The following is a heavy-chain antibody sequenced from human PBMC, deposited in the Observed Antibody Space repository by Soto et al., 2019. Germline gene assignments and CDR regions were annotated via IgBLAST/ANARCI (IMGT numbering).Heavy chain of an antibody. CDR1: GGTFSNYA. D-gene: IGHD6-19*01. Sequence: QVQLVQSGAEVKKPGSSVKVSCKASGGTFSNYAISWVRQAPGQGLEWMGGITPIFGTVNYAQKFQGRVRITADESMNTAYMELSRLRSDDTAVYYCAQTLGLAVAGPGRFDLWGRGTLVTVSS. CDR3: AQTLGLAVAGPGRFDL. J-gene: IGHJ2*01. V-gene: IGHV1-69*12. CDR2: ITPIFGTV.